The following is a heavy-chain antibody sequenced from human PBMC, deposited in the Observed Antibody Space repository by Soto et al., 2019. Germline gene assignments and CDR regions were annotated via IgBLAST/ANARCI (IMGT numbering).Heavy chain of an antibody. V-gene: IGHV4-61*08. CDR2: TYYKGDT. D-gene: IGHD6-19*01. CDR1: DDSFRGADYY. CDR3: ARSPGYIDGWRTFYF. Sequence: VLLQESGPGLLRPSEALSLTCTVSDDSFRGADYYWSWIRQPLGKGPEWIGYTYYKGDTKYNPPLKSRVTMSVYTSKNQFSRRLSPVTAADTAVYFCARSPGYIDGWRTFYFWGRRILVTVSS. J-gene: IGHJ4*02.